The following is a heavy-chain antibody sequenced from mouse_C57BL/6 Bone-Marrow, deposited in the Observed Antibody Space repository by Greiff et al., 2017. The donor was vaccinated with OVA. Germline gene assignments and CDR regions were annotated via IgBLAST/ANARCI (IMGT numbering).Heavy chain of an antibody. CDR1: GFSLTSYG. J-gene: IGHJ4*01. D-gene: IGHD2-4*01. V-gene: IGHV2-5*01. CDR3: AKKGGYYDYDDYAMDY. Sequence: QVQLQQSGPGLVQPSQSLSITCTVSGFSLTSYGVHWVRQSPGKGLEWLGVIWRGGSTDYNAAFMSRLSITKDNSKSQVFFKMNSLQADDTAIYYCAKKGGYYDYDDYAMDYWGQGTSVTVSS. CDR2: IWRGGST.